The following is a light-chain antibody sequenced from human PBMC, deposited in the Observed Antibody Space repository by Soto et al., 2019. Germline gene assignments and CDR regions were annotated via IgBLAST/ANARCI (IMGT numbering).Light chain of an antibody. Sequence: DIQMTQSPATLTASVGGRVTITCRASQSITGWLVWYQQKPGKAPKLLIYDASRLESGVPSRFSGSGSGTEYTLTISRLQPDDFATYYCQQYKNMYTFGQGTKLEIK. CDR2: DAS. CDR3: QQYKNMYT. J-gene: IGKJ2*01. V-gene: IGKV1-5*01. CDR1: QSITGW.